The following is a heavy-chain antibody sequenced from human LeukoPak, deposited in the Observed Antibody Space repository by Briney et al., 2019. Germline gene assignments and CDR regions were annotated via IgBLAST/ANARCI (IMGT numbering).Heavy chain of an antibody. CDR1: GFSFSYYG. Sequence: GGSLRLSCAVSGFSFSYYGMHWVRQDPGKGREWVAVISYDGSNKYYADSVKGRFTISRDNSKNTLYLQMNSLRAGDTAVYYCAKGSKLVVITRDHYMAVWGKGTTVTISS. CDR2: ISYDGSNK. V-gene: IGHV3-30*18. D-gene: IGHD3-22*01. J-gene: IGHJ6*03. CDR3: AKGSKLVVITRDHYMAV.